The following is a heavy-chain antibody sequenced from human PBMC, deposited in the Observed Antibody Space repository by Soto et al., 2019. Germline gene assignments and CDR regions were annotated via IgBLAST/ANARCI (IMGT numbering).Heavy chain of an antibody. CDR2: ISYDGSNK. CDR1: GFTFSSYG. D-gene: IGHD2-2*02. CDR3: AKEMKRKYLNGMDV. V-gene: IGHV3-30*18. J-gene: IGHJ6*02. Sequence: GGSLRLSCAASGFTFSSYGIHWVRQAPGKGLEWVAVISYDGSNKYYADSVKGRFTISRDNSKNTLYLQMNSLRAEDTAVYYCAKEMKRKYLNGMDVWGQGTTVTVSS.